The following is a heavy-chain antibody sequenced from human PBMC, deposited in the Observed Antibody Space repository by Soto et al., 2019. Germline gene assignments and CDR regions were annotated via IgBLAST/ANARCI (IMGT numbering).Heavy chain of an antibody. V-gene: IGHV4-34*01. D-gene: IGHD3-9*01. CDR1: GGSFSGYH. CDR3: ARGRLSYDILTGYYIRRGWFDP. CDR2: INHSGST. Sequence: SETLSLTCAVYGGSFSGYHWSWIRQPPGKGLEWIGEINHSGSTNYNPSLKSRVTISVDTSKNQFSLKLSSVTAADTAVYYCARGRLSYDILTGYYIRRGWFDPRGQGTLVTVSS. J-gene: IGHJ5*02.